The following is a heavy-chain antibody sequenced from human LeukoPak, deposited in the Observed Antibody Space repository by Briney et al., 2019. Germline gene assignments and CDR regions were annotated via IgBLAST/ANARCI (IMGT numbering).Heavy chain of an antibody. CDR3: AKVGRLDLLHAFDI. D-gene: IGHD1-26*01. CDR2: ISGSGGST. CDR1: RFTFNIYA. J-gene: IGHJ3*02. Sequence: GGSVRLSCAASRFTFNIYAMSCVRQARGRGLEGGTAISGSGGSTYYADSVKGRFTISRDNSKNTLYLQMNSLRAEDTAVYYCAKVGRLDLLHAFDIWGQGTMVTVSS. V-gene: IGHV3-23*01.